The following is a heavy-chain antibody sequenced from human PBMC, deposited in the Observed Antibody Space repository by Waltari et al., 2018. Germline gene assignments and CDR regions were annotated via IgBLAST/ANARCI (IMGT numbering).Heavy chain of an antibody. D-gene: IGHD2-2*01. J-gene: IGHJ4*02. V-gene: IGHV1-2*02. CDR3: ARGPATADFDY. CDR2: INPNSGDT. CDR1: GDTFTGYF. Sequence: QVQLVQSGAEMKKPGASVKVSCKASGDTFTGYFMHWMRQAPGQGLEWRGWINPNSGDTKYAQKVQGRVTMTRGTSISTAYMELSRLTSDDTAVYYCARGPATADFDYWGQGTLVTVSS.